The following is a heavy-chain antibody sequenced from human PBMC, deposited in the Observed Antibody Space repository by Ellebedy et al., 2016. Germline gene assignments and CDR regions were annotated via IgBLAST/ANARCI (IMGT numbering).Heavy chain of an antibody. CDR2: IYYSGST. Sequence: GSLRLSCTVSGASVSSGSYYRSWIRQPPGRGLEWIGYIYYSGSTNYNPSLKSRVTISIDTSENQFSLKLSSVTAADTAVYYCARGDIDYYFAYWGQGTLVTVTS. CDR1: GASVSSGSYY. CDR3: ARGDIDYYFAY. D-gene: IGHD2-15*01. J-gene: IGHJ4*02. V-gene: IGHV4-61*01.